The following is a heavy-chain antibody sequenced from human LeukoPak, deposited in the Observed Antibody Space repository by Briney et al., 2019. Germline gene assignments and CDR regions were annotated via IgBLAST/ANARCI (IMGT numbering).Heavy chain of an antibody. V-gene: IGHV4-30-4*01. CDR2: IYYSGST. CDR1: GGSISSGDYY. J-gene: IGHJ3*02. CDR3: AREWVYSSSSMVPYAFDI. Sequence: PSETLSLTCTVSGGSISSGDYYWSWIRQPPGKGLEWIGYIYYSGSTYYNPSLKSRVTISVDTSKNQFSLKLSSVTAADTAVYYCAREWVYSSSSMVPYAFDIWGQGTMVTVSS. D-gene: IGHD6-6*01.